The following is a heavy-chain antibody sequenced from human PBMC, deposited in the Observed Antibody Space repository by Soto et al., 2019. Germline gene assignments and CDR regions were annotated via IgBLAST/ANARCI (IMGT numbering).Heavy chain of an antibody. CDR1: GGTFSSYA. Sequence: QVQLVQSGAEVKKPGSSVKVSCKASGGTFSSYAISWVRQAPGQGLEWMGGIIPIFGTANYAQKFQGRVTITADESTSTAYMELSSLRSEDTAVYYCARGLGETGYMGVGAFDIWGQGTMVTVSS. J-gene: IGHJ3*02. CDR3: ARGLGETGYMGVGAFDI. V-gene: IGHV1-69*01. D-gene: IGHD3-9*01. CDR2: IIPIFGTA.